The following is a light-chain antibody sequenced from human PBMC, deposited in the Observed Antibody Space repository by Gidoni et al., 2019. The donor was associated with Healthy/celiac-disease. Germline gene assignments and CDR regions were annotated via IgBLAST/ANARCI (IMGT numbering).Light chain of an antibody. J-gene: IGLJ2*01. Sequence: QSALTQTASVSGSPGQSIPISCTGTSSDVGGYNYVSWYQQHPGKAPKLMIYEVSNRPSGVSNRFSGSKSGNTASLTISGLQAEDEADYYCSSYTSSSTVVFGGGTKLTVL. V-gene: IGLV2-14*01. CDR3: SSYTSSSTVV. CDR1: SSDVGGYNY. CDR2: EVS.